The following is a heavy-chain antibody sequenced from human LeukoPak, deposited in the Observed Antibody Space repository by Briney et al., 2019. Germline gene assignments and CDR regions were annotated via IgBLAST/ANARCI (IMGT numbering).Heavy chain of an antibody. D-gene: IGHD6-13*01. CDR3: ARGVKQQLRDYYYYYMDV. J-gene: IGHJ6*03. CDR2: ISSNGGST. Sequence: GGSLRLSCAASGFTFSSYAMHWVRQAPGKGLEYVSAISSNGGSTYYANSVKGRFTISRDNSKNTLYLQMGSLRAGDMAVYYCARGVKQQLRDYYYYYMDVWGKGTTVTVSS. CDR1: GFTFSSYA. V-gene: IGHV3-64*01.